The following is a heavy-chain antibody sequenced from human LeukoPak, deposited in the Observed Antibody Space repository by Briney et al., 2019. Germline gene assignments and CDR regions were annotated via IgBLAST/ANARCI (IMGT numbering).Heavy chain of an antibody. Sequence: GGSLRPSCAPSGFTVSSNYMSWVRQAHGKGLEWVSVIYGGGTTYYADSVKGRFTISRHNSKNTLYLQMNSLRVEDTAMYYCSRASRIGAAGLFDYWGQGTLVTVSS. CDR2: IYGGGTT. V-gene: IGHV3-53*01. D-gene: IGHD6-13*01. CDR1: GFTVSSNY. CDR3: SRASRIGAAGLFDY. J-gene: IGHJ4*01.